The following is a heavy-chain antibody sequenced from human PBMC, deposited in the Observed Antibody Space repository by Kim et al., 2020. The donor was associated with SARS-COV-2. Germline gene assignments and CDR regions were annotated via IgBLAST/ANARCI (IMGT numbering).Heavy chain of an antibody. CDR2: INPSGGST. D-gene: IGHD3-10*01. CDR1: GYTFSNYY. V-gene: IGHV1-46*03. J-gene: IGHJ5*02. CDR3: VIGNYGSGSSYFTSNWFDP. Sequence: ASVKVSCKASGYTFSNYYLHWVRQAPGQGLEWMGIINPSGGSTNYAQKFQGRVTMTRDTSTSTVYMELSSLKSEDTAVYYCVIGNYGSGSSYFTSNWFDP.